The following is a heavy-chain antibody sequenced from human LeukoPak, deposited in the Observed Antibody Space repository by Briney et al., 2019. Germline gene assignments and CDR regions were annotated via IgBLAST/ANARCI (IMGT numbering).Heavy chain of an antibody. CDR2: ISGSGGST. CDR3: AKGHRSSTSYNYFDY. D-gene: IGHD2-2*01. V-gene: IGHV3-23*01. J-gene: IGHJ4*02. CDR1: GFTFSSYA. Sequence: GGSLRLSCGASGFTFSSYAMSWVRQAPGKGLEWVSAISGSGGSTYYADSVKGRFTISRDNSKNTLYLQMNSLRAEDTAVYYCAKGHRSSTSYNYFDYWGQGTLVTVSS.